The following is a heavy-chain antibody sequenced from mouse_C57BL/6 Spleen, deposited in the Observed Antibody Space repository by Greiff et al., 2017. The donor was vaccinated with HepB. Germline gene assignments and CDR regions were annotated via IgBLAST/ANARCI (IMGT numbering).Heavy chain of an antibody. Sequence: EVKLVESGGDLVKPGGSLKLSCAASGFTFSSYGMSWVRQTPDKRLEWVATISSGGSYTYYPDSVKGRFTISRDNAKNTLYLQMSSLKSEDTAMYYCARLGETGSDWYFDVWGTGTTVTVSS. CDR2: ISSGGSYT. D-gene: IGHD4-1*01. CDR1: GFTFSSYG. J-gene: IGHJ1*03. V-gene: IGHV5-6*01. CDR3: ARLGETGSDWYFDV.